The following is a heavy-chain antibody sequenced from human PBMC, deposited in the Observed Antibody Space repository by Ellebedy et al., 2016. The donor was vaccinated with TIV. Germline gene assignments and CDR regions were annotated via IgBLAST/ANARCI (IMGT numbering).Heavy chain of an antibody. Sequence: GESLKISCAASGFTFSSYWMSWVRQAPGKGLEWVANIKQDGSEKYYVDSVKGRFTISRDNAKNSLYLQMNSLRAEDTAVYYCAREQYYYDSSGLGGYYYYGMDVWGQGTTVTVSS. D-gene: IGHD3-22*01. CDR3: AREQYYYDSSGLGGYYYYGMDV. J-gene: IGHJ6*02. CDR1: GFTFSSYW. V-gene: IGHV3-7*01. CDR2: IKQDGSEK.